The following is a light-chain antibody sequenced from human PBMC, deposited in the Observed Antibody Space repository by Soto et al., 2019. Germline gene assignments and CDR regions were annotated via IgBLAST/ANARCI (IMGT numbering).Light chain of an antibody. V-gene: IGLV3-27*01. CDR1: VLAKKY. J-gene: IGLJ3*02. Sequence: ELTQPSSVSVSPGQTARITCSGDVLAKKYARWFQQKPGQAPVLVIYKDSERPSGIPERFSGSSSGTTVTLTISGAQVEDEADYYCYSAADNNLGVFGGGTQLTVL. CDR2: KDS. CDR3: YSAADNNLGV.